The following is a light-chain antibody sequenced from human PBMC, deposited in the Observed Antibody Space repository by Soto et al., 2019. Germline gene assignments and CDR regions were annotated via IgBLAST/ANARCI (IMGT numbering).Light chain of an antibody. Sequence: SVLTQPPSASGSPGQSVTISCTGTSSDVGGYNYVSWYQQHPGKAPKLMIYEVSKRPSGVPDRFSGSKSGNTASLTASGLQAEDEADYYCSSYAGSNFYVFGTGTKVTVL. CDR3: SSYAGSNFYV. CDR1: SSDVGGYNY. J-gene: IGLJ1*01. V-gene: IGLV2-8*01. CDR2: EVS.